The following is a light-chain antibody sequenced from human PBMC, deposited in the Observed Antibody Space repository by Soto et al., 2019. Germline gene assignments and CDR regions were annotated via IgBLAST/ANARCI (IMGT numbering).Light chain of an antibody. CDR1: QSLLYNNKNY. CDR3: QQYYSNPQT. Sequence: SCKSSQSLLYNNKNYLAWYQQKPGQPPKLLLYWASTRASGVPDRFTGSRSETDYTLTISSLQPEDVAVYFCQQYYSNPQTFGQGTKLEIK. J-gene: IGKJ2*01. CDR2: WAS. V-gene: IGKV4-1*01.